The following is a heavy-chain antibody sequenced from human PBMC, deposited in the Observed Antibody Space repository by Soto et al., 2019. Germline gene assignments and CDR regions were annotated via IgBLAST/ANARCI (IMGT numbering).Heavy chain of an antibody. CDR2: ISYDGSNK. V-gene: IGHV3-30-3*01. D-gene: IGHD2-15*01. Sequence: PGGSLRLSCAASGFTFSSYAMHWVRQAPGKGLEWVAVISYDGSNKYYADSVKGRFTISRDNSKNTLYLQMNSLRAEDTAVYYCAREAWGASGIWTDYYYGMDVWGQGTTVIVS. J-gene: IGHJ6*02. CDR1: GFTFSSYA. CDR3: AREAWGASGIWTDYYYGMDV.